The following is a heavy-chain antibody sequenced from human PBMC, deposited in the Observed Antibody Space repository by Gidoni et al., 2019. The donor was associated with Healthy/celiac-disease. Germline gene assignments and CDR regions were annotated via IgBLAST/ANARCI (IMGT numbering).Heavy chain of an antibody. CDR3: ARGPQYYDYVWGSYRWADWFDP. V-gene: IGHV4-34*01. CDR1: GGSFSGYY. CDR2: INHSGST. D-gene: IGHD3-16*02. Sequence: QVQLQQWGAGLLKPSETLSLTCAVYGGSFSGYYWSWIRQPPVKGLEWIVAINHSGSTNYNQSLKSRVTIAVDTSKNQFSLKRSSVTAADTAVYYCARGPQYYDYVWGSYRWADWFDPWGQGTLVTVSS. J-gene: IGHJ5*02.